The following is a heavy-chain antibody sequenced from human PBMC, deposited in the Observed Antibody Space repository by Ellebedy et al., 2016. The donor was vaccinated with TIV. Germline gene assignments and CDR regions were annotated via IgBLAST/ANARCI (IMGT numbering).Heavy chain of an antibody. CDR3: AKETGGLDV. CDR2: IKYDGSNN. J-gene: IGHJ6*02. D-gene: IGHD3-10*01. CDR1: GFNFSIFG. Sequence: PGGSLRLSCAASGFNFSIFGMHWVRQAPGRGLEWVSFIKYDGSNNYYADSVKGRFTLSRDNSKNTLSLQMDSLRVEETAVYYCAKETGGLDVWGQGTTVTVSS. V-gene: IGHV3-30*02.